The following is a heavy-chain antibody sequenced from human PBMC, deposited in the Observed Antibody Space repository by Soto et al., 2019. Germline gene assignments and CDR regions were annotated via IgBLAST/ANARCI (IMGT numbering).Heavy chain of an antibody. J-gene: IGHJ6*02. CDR2: IIPIFGTA. Sequence: SVKVSCKASGRTFSSYAISWVRQSPGQGLEWMGGIIPIFGTANYAQKFQGRVTITADKSTSTAYMELSSLRSEDTAVYYCARSVSSRLLWFGELLYLPNYYGMDVWGQGTTVTVS. D-gene: IGHD3-10*01. CDR3: ARSVSSRLLWFGELLYLPNYYGMDV. V-gene: IGHV1-69*06. CDR1: GRTFSSYA.